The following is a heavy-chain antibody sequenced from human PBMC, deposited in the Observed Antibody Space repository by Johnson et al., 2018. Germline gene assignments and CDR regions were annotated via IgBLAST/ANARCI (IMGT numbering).Heavy chain of an antibody. D-gene: IGHD1-26*01. CDR1: GYTFTSYD. Sequence: QVHLQESGAEVKKPGASVKVSCKASGYTFTSYDINWVRQATGQGLEWMGWMNPNSGNTGYAQKFQGRVTMTRNTSISPAYMELSSLRYEDTAVYYCAREMDSGSRDAFDIWGQGTMVTVSS. CDR3: AREMDSGSRDAFDI. CDR2: MNPNSGNT. J-gene: IGHJ3*02. V-gene: IGHV1-8*01.